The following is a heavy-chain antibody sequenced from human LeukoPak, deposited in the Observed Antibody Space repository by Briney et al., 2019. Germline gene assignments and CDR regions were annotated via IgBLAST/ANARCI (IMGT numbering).Heavy chain of an antibody. CDR2: INHGGST. J-gene: IGHJ4*02. CDR1: GGSFSGYS. V-gene: IGHV4-34*01. Sequence: SETLSLTCAVYGGSFSGYSCSWIRQPPGKGLEWIGEINHGGSTNYNPSLKSRVTISVDTSKNQFSLKLSSVTAADTAVYYCASAYCGGDCHLHTYYFDYWGQGTLVTVSS. D-gene: IGHD2-21*02. CDR3: ASAYCGGDCHLHTYYFDY.